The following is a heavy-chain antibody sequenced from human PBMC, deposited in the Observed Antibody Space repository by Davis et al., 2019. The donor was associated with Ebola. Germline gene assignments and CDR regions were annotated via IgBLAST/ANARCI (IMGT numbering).Heavy chain of an antibody. CDR2: IYYSGST. CDR3: APRGLVGATRWFDP. J-gene: IGHJ5*02. D-gene: IGHD1-26*01. CDR1: GGSISSGGYY. V-gene: IGHV4-31*03. Sequence: LRLSCTVSGGSISSGGYYWSWIRQHPGKGLEWIGYIYYSGSTYYNPSLKSRVTISVDTSKNQFSLKLSSVTAADTAVYYCAPRGLVGATRWFDPWGQGTLVTVSS.